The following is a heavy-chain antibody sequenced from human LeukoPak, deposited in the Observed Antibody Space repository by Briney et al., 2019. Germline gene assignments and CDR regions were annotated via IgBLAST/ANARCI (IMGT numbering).Heavy chain of an antibody. CDR2: IYYSGST. D-gene: IGHD3-10*01. Sequence: SETLSLTCTVSGGSISSTSYYWGWIRQPPGEGLEWIGTIYYSGSTYYNPSLKSRVTISVDTSKNQFSLKLSSVTAADTAVIYCARLPVRGGNYFDYWGQGTLVTVSS. J-gene: IGHJ4*02. CDR3: ARLPVRGGNYFDY. CDR1: GGSISSTSYY. V-gene: IGHV4-39*01.